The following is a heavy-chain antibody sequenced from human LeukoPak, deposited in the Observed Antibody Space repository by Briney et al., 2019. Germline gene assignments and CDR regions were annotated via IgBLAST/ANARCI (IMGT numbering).Heavy chain of an antibody. CDR2: VKQDGSEK. Sequence: GGSLRLSCAASGFTFSNYWMSWVRQAPGKGLEWVANVKQDGSEKYYVDSVKGQFTISRDNAKNSLYLQMNSLRAEDTAVYYCASGVHYFDYWGQGTLVTVSS. D-gene: IGHD3-10*01. CDR1: GFTFSNYW. V-gene: IGHV3-7*01. CDR3: ASGVHYFDY. J-gene: IGHJ4*02.